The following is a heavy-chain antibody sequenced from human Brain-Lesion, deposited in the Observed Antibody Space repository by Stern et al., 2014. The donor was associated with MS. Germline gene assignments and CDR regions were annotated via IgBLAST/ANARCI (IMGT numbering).Heavy chain of an antibody. V-gene: IGHV4-31*03. J-gene: IGHJ3*02. CDR3: AAIGPLMEGAAFDI. D-gene: IGHD3-16*01. CDR2: IHHRGAT. CDR1: GAPVNSGGYY. Sequence: MQLVESGPGLVKPSQTLSLSCTVSGAPVNSGGYYWTWIRQVPGQGLEWIGYIHHRGATFYNPPLKSRVTISVDTSETQVSLMLSSVTAADTAVYYCAAIGPLMEGAAFDIWGQGTLVTVS.